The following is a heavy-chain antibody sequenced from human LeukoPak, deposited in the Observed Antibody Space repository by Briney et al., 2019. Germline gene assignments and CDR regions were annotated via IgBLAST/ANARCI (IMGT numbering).Heavy chain of an antibody. CDR1: GFTFSSYA. J-gene: IGHJ3*02. CDR2: ISGSGGST. V-gene: IGHV3-23*01. CDR3: AKVGLDYGGNYDAFDI. Sequence: PGGSLRLSCAASGFTFSSYAMRWVRQAPGKGLEWVSAISGSGGSTYYADSVKGRFTISRDNSKNTLYLQMNSLRAEDTAVYYCAKVGLDYGGNYDAFDIWGQGTMVTVSS. D-gene: IGHD4/OR15-4a*01.